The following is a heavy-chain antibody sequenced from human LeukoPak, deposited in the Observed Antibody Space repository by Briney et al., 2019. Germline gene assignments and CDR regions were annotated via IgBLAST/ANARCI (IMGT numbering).Heavy chain of an antibody. Sequence: GGSLRLSCAASGFTFSSYGMHWVRQAPGKGLEWVAFIRYDGSNKYYADSVKGRFTISRDNSKNTLYLQMNSLRAEDTAVYYCAKERYYYDSSPQDAFDIWGQGTMVTVPS. CDR2: IRYDGSNK. CDR3: AKERYYYDSSPQDAFDI. J-gene: IGHJ3*02. V-gene: IGHV3-30*02. D-gene: IGHD3-22*01. CDR1: GFTFSSYG.